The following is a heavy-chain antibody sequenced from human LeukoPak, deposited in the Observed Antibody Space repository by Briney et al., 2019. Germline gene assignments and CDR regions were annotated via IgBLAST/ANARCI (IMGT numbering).Heavy chain of an antibody. V-gene: IGHV4-59*01. CDR2: VYYNGST. Sequence: SETLSLTCTVSSGSISSYYWSWIRQPPGKGLEWIGHVYYNGSTNYNPSLKSRVTISVDTSKNQFSLKLSSVTAADTAVYYCARTHYGSGSHNWFDPWGQGTLVTVSS. CDR1: SGSISSYY. CDR3: ARTHYGSGSHNWFDP. D-gene: IGHD3-10*01. J-gene: IGHJ5*02.